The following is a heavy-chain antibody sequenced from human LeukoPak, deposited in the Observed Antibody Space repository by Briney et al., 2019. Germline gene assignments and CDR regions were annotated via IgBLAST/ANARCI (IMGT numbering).Heavy chain of an antibody. Sequence: GASVKVSCKASGYTFTGYYMHWVRQAPGQGLEWMGRINPNSGGTNYAQKFQGRVTMTRDTSISTAYMELSRLRSDDTAVYYCAGTYYYDSSGYPFDYWGQGTPVTVSS. J-gene: IGHJ4*02. CDR1: GYTFTGYY. V-gene: IGHV1-2*06. CDR2: INPNSGGT. CDR3: AGTYYYDSSGYPFDY. D-gene: IGHD3-22*01.